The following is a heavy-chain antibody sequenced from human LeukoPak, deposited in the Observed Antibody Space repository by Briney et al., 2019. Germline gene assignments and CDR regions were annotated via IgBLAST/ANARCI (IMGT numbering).Heavy chain of an antibody. CDR1: GFTFNNYA. J-gene: IGHJ6*03. Sequence: PGGSLRLSCAASGFTFNNYAMSWVRQAPGKGLEWVSTITGSGGSTYSADSVKGRLTISRDNSKSTLYLQMNSLRADDTALYYCARNQDSSWYYYYMDVWGKGTTVTVSS. D-gene: IGHD6-13*01. V-gene: IGHV3-23*01. CDR2: ITGSGGST. CDR3: ARNQDSSWYYYYMDV.